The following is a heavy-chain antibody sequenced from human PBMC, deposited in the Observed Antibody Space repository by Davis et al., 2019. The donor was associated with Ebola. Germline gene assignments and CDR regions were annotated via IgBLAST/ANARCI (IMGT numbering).Heavy chain of an antibody. CDR1: GFTVNSNY. V-gene: IGHV3-66*01. J-gene: IGHJ4*02. D-gene: IGHD6-13*01. Sequence: GESLKISCATSGFTVNSNYMSWVRQAPGKGLEWVSLIYSGGSTYYADFVKGRFTLSRDNSKNTLYLQMNSLKTEDTAVYYCTTVASFVAAAGTNAGWGQGTLVTVSS. CDR3: TTVASFVAAAGTNAG. CDR2: IYSGGST.